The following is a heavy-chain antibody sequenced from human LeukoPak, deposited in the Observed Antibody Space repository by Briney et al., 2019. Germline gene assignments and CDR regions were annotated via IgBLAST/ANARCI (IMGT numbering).Heavy chain of an antibody. CDR3: ARTTVSFTLFDY. Sequence: SETLSLTCTVSGGSISSGDYYWNWIRQPPGKGLEWIGYIYYSGSTYYNPSLKSRVTISVDTSKNQFSLKLSSVTAADTAVYYCARTTVSFTLFDYWGQGTLVTVSS. CDR2: IYYSGST. J-gene: IGHJ4*02. V-gene: IGHV4-30-4*01. CDR1: GGSISSGDYY. D-gene: IGHD4-17*01.